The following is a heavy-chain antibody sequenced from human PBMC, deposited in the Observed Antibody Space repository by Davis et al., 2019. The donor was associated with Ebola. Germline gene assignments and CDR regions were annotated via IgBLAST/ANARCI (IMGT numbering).Heavy chain of an antibody. D-gene: IGHD3-10*01. V-gene: IGHV1-18*01. CDR1: GYTFTSYD. J-gene: IGHJ4*02. Sequence: AASVKVSCKASGYTFTSYDLSWVRKATGQGLEWMGWISAYKGNTNYAQKLQGRVTMTTDTSTSTAYMELRSLRSDDTAVYYCARERHYFGSGSYYPNWGQGTLVTASS. CDR2: ISAYKGNT. CDR3: ARERHYFGSGSYYPN.